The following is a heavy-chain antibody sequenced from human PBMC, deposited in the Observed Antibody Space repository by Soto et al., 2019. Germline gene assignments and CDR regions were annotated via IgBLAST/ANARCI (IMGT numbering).Heavy chain of an antibody. CDR3: AGDTLYRSGWGGGNWFDP. Sequence: QVQLVQSGAEVKKPGASVKVSCKASGYTFTSYGISWVRQAPGQGLEWMGWISAYNGNTNYAQKLQGRVTMTTDTTQSTAYMELRSLRSDDTAVYYCAGDTLYRSGWGGGNWFDPWGQGTLVTVSS. CDR2: ISAYNGNT. D-gene: IGHD6-19*01. J-gene: IGHJ5*02. V-gene: IGHV1-18*04. CDR1: GYTFTSYG.